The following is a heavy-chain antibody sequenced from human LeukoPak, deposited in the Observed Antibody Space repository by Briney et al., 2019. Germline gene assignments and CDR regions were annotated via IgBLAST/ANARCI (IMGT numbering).Heavy chain of an antibody. V-gene: IGHV3-74*01. D-gene: IGHD3-10*01. Sequence: GRSLRLSCAASGFTFSSYWMHWVRQAPGKGLVWVSRIKSDGSSTSYADPVKGRFTISRDNAKNTLYLQVNSLRAEDTAVYYCARDRGDYFDYWGQGTLVTVSS. CDR1: GFTFSSYW. CDR2: IKSDGSST. J-gene: IGHJ4*02. CDR3: ARDRGDYFDY.